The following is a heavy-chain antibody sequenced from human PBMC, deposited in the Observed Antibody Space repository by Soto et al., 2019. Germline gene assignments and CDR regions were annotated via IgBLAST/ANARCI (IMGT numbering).Heavy chain of an antibody. V-gene: IGHV1-3*01. CDR2: INAGNGNT. CDR3: AADGYCSGGSCYDAFDI. Sequence: ASVKVSCKASGYTFTSYAMHWVRQAPGQRLEWMGWINAGNGNTNYSQKFQERVTITRDMSTSTAYMELSSLRSEDTAVYYCAADGYCSGGSCYDAFDIWGQGTMVTVSS. J-gene: IGHJ3*02. D-gene: IGHD2-15*01. CDR1: GYTFTSYA.